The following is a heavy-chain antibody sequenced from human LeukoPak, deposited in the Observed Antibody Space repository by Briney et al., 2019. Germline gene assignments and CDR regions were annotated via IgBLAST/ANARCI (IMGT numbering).Heavy chain of an antibody. CDR3: VRGATVTPGYFDY. D-gene: IGHD4-11*01. Sequence: GGSLRLSCAASRFIFSSYGMHWVRQAPGKGLEWVAVISYDGSNKDYADSVKGRFTISRDNSKNTLYLQMNSLRAEDTAVYYCVRGATVTPGYFDYWGQGTLVTVSS. V-gene: IGHV3-30*03. CDR2: ISYDGSNK. J-gene: IGHJ4*02. CDR1: RFIFSSYG.